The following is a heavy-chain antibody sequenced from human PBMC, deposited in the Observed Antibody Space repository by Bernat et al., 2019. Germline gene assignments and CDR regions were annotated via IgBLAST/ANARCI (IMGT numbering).Heavy chain of an antibody. V-gene: IGHV4-34*02. CDR2: INHRGIT. CDR1: GESFSGFF. CDR3: MRVHLGH. D-gene: IGHD1-1*01. Sequence: QVYLQQWGAGLLKPSETLSLTCAAYGESFSGFFWSWVRQSPGKGLEWIGEINHRGITNYNPSLKSRVTMSIDTSKAQFSLRLNSVTAADTAVYYCMRVHLGHWDQGALVIVSS. J-gene: IGHJ4*02.